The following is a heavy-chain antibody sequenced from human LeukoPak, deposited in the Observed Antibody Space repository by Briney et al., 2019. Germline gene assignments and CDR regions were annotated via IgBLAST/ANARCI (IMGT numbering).Heavy chain of an antibody. J-gene: IGHJ3*02. CDR1: GFTFSSYS. Sequence: GGSLRLSCAASGFTFSSYSMNWVRQAPGKGLEWVSSISSSSSYIYYADSVKGRFTISRDNAKNSLYLQMNSLRADDTAVYYCARGIVGAGANDAFDIWGQGTMVTVSS. D-gene: IGHD1-26*01. CDR3: ARGIVGAGANDAFDI. V-gene: IGHV3-21*04. CDR2: ISSSSSYI.